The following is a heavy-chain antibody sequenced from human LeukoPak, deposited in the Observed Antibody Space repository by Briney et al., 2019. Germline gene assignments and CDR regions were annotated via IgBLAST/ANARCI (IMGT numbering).Heavy chain of an antibody. CDR1: GFTFDDYA. V-gene: IGHV3-43*02. CDR3: AKVPYSGSYHDYFFDS. J-gene: IGHJ4*02. CDR2: ISGDGGSA. D-gene: IGHD1-26*01. Sequence: GGSLRLSCAASGFTFDDYAMHWVRQAPGKGLEWVSLISGDGGSASYADSVRGRFTISRDNSKNTLHLQMNGLRAEDTAIYYCAKVPYSGSYHDYFFDSRGQGTLVTVSS.